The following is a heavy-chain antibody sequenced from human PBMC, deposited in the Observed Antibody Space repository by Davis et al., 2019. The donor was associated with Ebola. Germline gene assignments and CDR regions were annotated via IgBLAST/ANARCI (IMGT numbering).Heavy chain of an antibody. Sequence: GESLKISCAASGFTFSSYSMSWVRQAPGKGLEWVSSISSSSSYIYYADSVKGRFTISRDNAKNSLYLQMNSLRAEDTAVYYGARGKWGLLRAGYFDYWGQGTLVTVSS. D-gene: IGHD1-26*01. J-gene: IGHJ4*02. V-gene: IGHV3-21*01. CDR3: ARGKWGLLRAGYFDY. CDR1: GFTFSSYS. CDR2: ISSSSSYI.